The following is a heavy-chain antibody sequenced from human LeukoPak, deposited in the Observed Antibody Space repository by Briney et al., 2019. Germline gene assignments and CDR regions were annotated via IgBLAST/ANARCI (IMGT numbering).Heavy chain of an antibody. D-gene: IGHD1-20*01. J-gene: IGHJ4*02. V-gene: IGHV3-74*01. CDR2: INSDGSTI. CDR1: GFTFSNYW. CDR3: ARVTVSSSEVIFDY. Sequence: TGGSLRLSCAASGFTFSNYWMHWVRQAPGKGLVWVSRINSDGSTITYAASVKGRFTISRDNAKNTLYLQMNSLRAEDTAAYYCARVTVSSSEVIFDYWGQGSLVTVSS.